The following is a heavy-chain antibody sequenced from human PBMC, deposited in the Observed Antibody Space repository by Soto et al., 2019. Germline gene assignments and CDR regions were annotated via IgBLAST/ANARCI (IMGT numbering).Heavy chain of an antibody. J-gene: IGHJ4*02. D-gene: IGHD3-10*01. CDR2: MNTNSGAT. CDR1: GYTFTDYY. Sequence: ASVKVSCKASGYTFTDYYLHWVRQAPGQGLEWMGWMNTNSGATKYVQKFQDRVTMTRDTSISTAYVELSSLTSDDTAVYYCAREYLNSGVALDDYWGQGXLVTVYS. V-gene: IGHV1-2*02. CDR3: AREYLNSGVALDDY.